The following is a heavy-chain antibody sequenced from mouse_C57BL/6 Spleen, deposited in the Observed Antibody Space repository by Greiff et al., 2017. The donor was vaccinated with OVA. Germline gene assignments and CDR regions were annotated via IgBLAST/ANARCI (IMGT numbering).Heavy chain of an antibody. CDR3: ARAPFYGSSYWYFDV. CDR1: GYSITSGYD. Sequence: PSPSLSLTCTVTGYSITSGYDWHWIRHFPGNKLEWMGYISYSGSTNYNPSLKSRISITHDTSKNHFFLKLNSVTTEDTATYYCARAPFYGSSYWYFDVWGTGTTVTVSS. D-gene: IGHD1-1*01. J-gene: IGHJ1*03. V-gene: IGHV3-1*01. CDR2: ISYSGST.